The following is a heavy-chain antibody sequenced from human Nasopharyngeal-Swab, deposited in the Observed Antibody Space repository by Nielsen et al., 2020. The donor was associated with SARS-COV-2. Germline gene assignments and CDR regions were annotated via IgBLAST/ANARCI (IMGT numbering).Heavy chain of an antibody. Sequence: GGSLRLSCAASGFITFAIERVYWVRQVPGKGLVFVSRATADGTDTFYADSVKGRFTISRDNAKNAVYLEMNSLRVEDTAVYYCVVGSLAWGQGTMVTVSS. D-gene: IGHD6-13*01. CDR1: GFITFAIER. J-gene: IGHJ3*01. CDR2: ATADGTDT. CDR3: VVGSLA. V-gene: IGHV3-74*01.